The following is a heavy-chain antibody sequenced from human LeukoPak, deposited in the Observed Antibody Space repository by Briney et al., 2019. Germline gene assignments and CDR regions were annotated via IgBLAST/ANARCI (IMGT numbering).Heavy chain of an antibody. V-gene: IGHV3-23*01. CDR3: AKVYYYDSSGYYYA. CDR1: GFTFSSYA. CDR2: ISGSGGST. Sequence: GGSLRLSCAASGFTFSSYAMSWVRQAPGKGLEWVSAISGSGGSTYYADSVKGRFTISRDNSKNTLYLQMNSLRAKDTAVYYCAKVYYYDSSGYYYAWGQGTLVTVSS. D-gene: IGHD3-22*01. J-gene: IGHJ4*02.